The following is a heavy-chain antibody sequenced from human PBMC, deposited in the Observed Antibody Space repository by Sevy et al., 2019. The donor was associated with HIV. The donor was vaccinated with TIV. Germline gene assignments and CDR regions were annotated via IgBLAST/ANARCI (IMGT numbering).Heavy chain of an antibody. J-gene: IGHJ6*02. Sequence: GGSRRLSCAGSGFTFGTYAMTWVRQAPGKGLQWVSVISDSGRSTYYADSVQGRVTISRDNSKNTMHLHMNSLRVEDTATYYCARRPDFGVIIPTGVLDVWGQGTTVTVSS. CDR1: GFTFGTYA. D-gene: IGHD3-3*01. V-gene: IGHV3-23*01. CDR3: ARRPDFGVIIPTGVLDV. CDR2: ISDSGRST.